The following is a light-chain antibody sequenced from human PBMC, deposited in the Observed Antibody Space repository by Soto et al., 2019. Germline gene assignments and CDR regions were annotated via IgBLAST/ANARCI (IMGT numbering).Light chain of an antibody. V-gene: IGKV1-17*01. CDR3: LQHNTFPFN. CDR1: QDIRDR. Sequence: DLPMTQSPSTLSGSVGDSVTITSRASQDIRDRLSWFQEKPGKAPKRLIYAASTLQGGVPPRFSGRGSGTEFTLTIGSLLLEDFATYYCLQHNTFPFNCGRGTRVD. CDR2: AAS. J-gene: IGKJ3*01.